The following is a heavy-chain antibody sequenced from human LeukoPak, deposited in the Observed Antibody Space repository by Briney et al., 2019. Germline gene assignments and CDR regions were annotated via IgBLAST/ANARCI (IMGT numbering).Heavy chain of an antibody. D-gene: IGHD5-24*01. V-gene: IGHV4-59*01. CDR2: IYYSGST. J-gene: IGHJ4*02. Sequence: SETLSLTCTVSGGSISSYYWSWIRQPPGKGLEWIGYIYYSGSTNYNPSLKSRVTISVDTSKNQFSLKLSSVTAADTAVYYCARGVKMASFDYWGQGTLVTVSS. CDR1: GGSISSYY. CDR3: ARGVKMASFDY.